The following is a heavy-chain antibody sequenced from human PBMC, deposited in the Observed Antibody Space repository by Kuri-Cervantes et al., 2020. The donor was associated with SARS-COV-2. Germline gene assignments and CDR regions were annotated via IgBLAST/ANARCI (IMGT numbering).Heavy chain of an antibody. CDR3: ARVSSGYGFDY. CDR2: ISSSSSYT. CDR1: GFTFSDYY. D-gene: IGHD5-12*01. V-gene: IGHV3-11*06. Sequence: GESLKISCAASGFTFSDYYMSWIRQAPGKGLEWVSYISSSSSYTNYADSVKGRFTISRDNAKNSLYLQMNSLRAEDTAVYYCARVSSGYGFDYWGQGTLVTVSS. J-gene: IGHJ4*02.